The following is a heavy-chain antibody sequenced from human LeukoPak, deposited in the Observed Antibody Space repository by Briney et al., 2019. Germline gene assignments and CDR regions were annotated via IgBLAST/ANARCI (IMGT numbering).Heavy chain of an antibody. Sequence: PGGSLRLSCAASGFIFISYGMHWVRQAPGKGLEWVAAISYDGSNKYYADSVKGRFTISRDNSKNTLYLQMNSLRAEDTAVYYCARDERSRYFDLWGRGTMVTVSS. CDR2: ISYDGSNK. V-gene: IGHV3-30*03. CDR3: ARDERSRYFDL. CDR1: GFIFISYG. J-gene: IGHJ2*01.